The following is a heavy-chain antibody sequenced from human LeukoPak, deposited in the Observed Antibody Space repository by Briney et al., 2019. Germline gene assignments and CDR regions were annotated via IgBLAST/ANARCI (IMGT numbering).Heavy chain of an antibody. J-gene: IGHJ4*02. CDR2: IHAGGST. CDR1: GGSIRSYY. V-gene: IGHV4-4*07. D-gene: IGHD6-19*01. CDR3: ARDPGADSSGWYRGY. Sequence: SETLSLTCTVSGGSIRSYYWSWIRHPAGKGLEYIGRIHAGGSTNYNPSLKSRVTMSLDTSKNQFSLKLRSVTAADTAVYYCARDPGADSSGWYRGYWGQGTLVTVSS.